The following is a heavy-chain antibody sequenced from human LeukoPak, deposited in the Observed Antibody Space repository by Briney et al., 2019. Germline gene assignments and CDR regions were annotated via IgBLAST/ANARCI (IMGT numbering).Heavy chain of an antibody. J-gene: IGHJ2*01. Sequence: ASVKVSCKASGYTFTSYAMHWVRQAPGQRLEWMGWINAGNGNTKYSQKFQGRVTITRGTSASTAYMELSSLRSEDTAVYYCARDFGGYHPYWYFDLWGRGTLVTVSS. CDR3: ARDFGGYHPYWYFDL. D-gene: IGHD3-22*01. V-gene: IGHV1-3*01. CDR2: INAGNGNT. CDR1: GYTFTSYA.